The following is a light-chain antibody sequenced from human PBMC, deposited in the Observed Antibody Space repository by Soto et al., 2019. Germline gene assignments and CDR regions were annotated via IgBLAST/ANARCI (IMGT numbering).Light chain of an antibody. J-gene: IGKJ4*01. CDR2: KAS. CDR3: QQYDSYSLLT. V-gene: IGKV1-5*03. Sequence: DIQMTQSPSTLSASVGDRVTITCRASQSISKRLAWYQQKAGKAPKLLIYKASTLESGVPSRFSGSGSGTEFTLTISSLQPDDFATYYCQQYDSYSLLTFGGGTKVEIK. CDR1: QSISKR.